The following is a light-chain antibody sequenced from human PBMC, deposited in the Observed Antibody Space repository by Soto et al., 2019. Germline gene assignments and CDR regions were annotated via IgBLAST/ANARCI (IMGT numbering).Light chain of an antibody. V-gene: IGKV1-27*01. CDR1: QGISNY. CDR2: AAS. CDR3: QKYNSAPQT. J-gene: IGKJ1*01. Sequence: DIQMTQSPSSLSASVGDRVTITCRASQGISNYLAWYQHKPGKVPNLLIYAASTLQSGVPSRFSGSGSGTDFTLTISSLQPEDVATYYCQKYNSAPQTFGQGTRVEIK.